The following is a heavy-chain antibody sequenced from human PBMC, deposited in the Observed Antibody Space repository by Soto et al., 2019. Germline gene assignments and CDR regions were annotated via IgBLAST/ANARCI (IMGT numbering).Heavy chain of an antibody. J-gene: IGHJ5*02. CDR2: ISYGGGTT. V-gene: IGHV3-23*01. CDR1: EFTFSNYA. D-gene: IGHD3-10*01. Sequence: HPGGSLRLSCAASEFTFSNYAMSWVRQAPGKGLEWVSAISYGGGTTYYADSVKGRFTISRDNSKNTLYLQMNSLRAEDTAVYYCAKWPYLDIWFGGVIPHGFDPWGQGTLVTVSS. CDR3: AKWPYLDIWFGGVIPHGFDP.